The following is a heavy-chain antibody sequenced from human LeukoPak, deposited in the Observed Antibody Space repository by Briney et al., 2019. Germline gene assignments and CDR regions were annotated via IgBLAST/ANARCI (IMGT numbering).Heavy chain of an antibody. V-gene: IGHV4-39*07. J-gene: IGHJ4*02. CDR1: GGSISSSSYY. CDR3: ARDGGGYGSGSSFDY. CDR2: IYYSGST. D-gene: IGHD3-10*01. Sequence: SETLSLTCTVSGGSISSSSYYWGWIRQPPGKGLEWIGSIYYSGSTYYNPSLKSRVTISVDKSKNQFSLKLSSVTAADTAVYYCARDGGGYGSGSSFDYWGQGTLVTVSS.